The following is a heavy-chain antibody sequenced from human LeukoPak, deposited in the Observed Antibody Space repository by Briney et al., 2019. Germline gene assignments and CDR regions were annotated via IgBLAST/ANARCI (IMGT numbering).Heavy chain of an antibody. CDR2: IYSGGST. D-gene: IGHD3-22*01. Sequence: PGGSLRLSCAASGFTVSSNYMSWVRQAPGKGLEWVSVIYSGGSTYYADSVKGRFTISRDNSKNTLYLQMNSLRAEDTAVYYCTRGSYYESSGYYRGYYFDYWGQGTLVTVSS. V-gene: IGHV3-66*01. CDR1: GFTVSSNY. J-gene: IGHJ4*02. CDR3: TRGSYYESSGYYRGYYFDY.